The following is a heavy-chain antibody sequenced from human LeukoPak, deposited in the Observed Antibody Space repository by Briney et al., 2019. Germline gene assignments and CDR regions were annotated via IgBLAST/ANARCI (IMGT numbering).Heavy chain of an antibody. D-gene: IGHD3-22*01. CDR2: IRYDGSNK. CDR1: GFTFSSYG. Sequence: GGSLRLSCAASGFTFSSYGMHWVRQAPGKGLEWVALIRYDGSNKYYADSVKGRFTIPRDNSKNTLYLQMNSLRAEDTAVYYCAKTYYDSSGDAFDIWGQGTMVTVSS. J-gene: IGHJ3*02. CDR3: AKTYYDSSGDAFDI. V-gene: IGHV3-30*02.